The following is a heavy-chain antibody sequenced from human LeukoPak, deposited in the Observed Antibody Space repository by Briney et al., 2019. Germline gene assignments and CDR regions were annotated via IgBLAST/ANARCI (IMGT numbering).Heavy chain of an antibody. V-gene: IGHV3-48*03. CDR3: ARERDDYYFDY. Sequence: GGALRLSCAASGFTFSGYEMNWVRQAPGKGLEWVSYISRSGTIISYADSVKGRFTISRDNAKNSLYLQMNSLRAEDTAVYYCARERDDYYFDYWGQGTLVTVSS. CDR2: ISRSGTII. D-gene: IGHD3-3*01. CDR1: GFTFSGYE. J-gene: IGHJ4*02.